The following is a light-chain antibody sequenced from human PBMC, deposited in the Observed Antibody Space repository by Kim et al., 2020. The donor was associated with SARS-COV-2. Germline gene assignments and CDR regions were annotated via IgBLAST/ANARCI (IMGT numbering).Light chain of an antibody. CDR1: SLRTYY. Sequence: SSELTQDPAVSVALGQTVRITCQGDSLRTYYASWYQQKPGQAPVLVVYDENNRPSGIPDRFSASSSGNTASLTITGAQAEDEADYYCNSRDTRGDSYRFGTGTKVTVL. CDR2: DEN. V-gene: IGLV3-19*01. CDR3: NSRDTRGDSYR. J-gene: IGLJ1*01.